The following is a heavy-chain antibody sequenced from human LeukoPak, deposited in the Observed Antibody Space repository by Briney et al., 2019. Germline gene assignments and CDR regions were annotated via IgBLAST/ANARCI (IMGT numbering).Heavy chain of an antibody. J-gene: IGHJ4*02. D-gene: IGHD4-23*01. CDR2: MFFTGDT. CDR1: GGSLSSHY. Sequence: SETLSLTCTVSGGSLSSHYWAWLRQPPGKGLEWIGWMFFTGDTNYNPSLKGRVTISVDHSKNQFSLKLTSVTAADTAVYYCAKEGNDYGANSIDYWGQGTLVTVSS. CDR3: AKEGNDYGANSIDY. V-gene: IGHV4-59*11.